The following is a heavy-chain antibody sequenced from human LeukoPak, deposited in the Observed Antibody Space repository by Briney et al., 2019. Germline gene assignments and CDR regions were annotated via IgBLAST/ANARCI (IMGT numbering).Heavy chain of an antibody. CDR3: ARGLDHCSGGSCYSLGDY. CDR2: ISSSGGST. J-gene: IGHJ4*02. Sequence: AESLTLSCAASGFTFSRYGMSWVRQAPGKGLEWVSAISSSGGSTYYADSVNGRFTISRDNSKNTLYLQMNSLTAEDTAVYYCARGLDHCSGGSCYSLGDYWGQGTLVTVSS. D-gene: IGHD2-15*01. V-gene: IGHV3-23*01. CDR1: GFTFSRYG.